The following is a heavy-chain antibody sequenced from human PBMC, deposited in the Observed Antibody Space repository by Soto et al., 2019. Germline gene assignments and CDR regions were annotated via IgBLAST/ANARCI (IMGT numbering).Heavy chain of an antibody. CDR2: IYYSGST. J-gene: IGHJ5*02. CDR3: ARADYYFWRGSSPYCFDP. Sequence: PSETLSLTCTVSGGSISSYYWSWIRQPPGKGLEWIGYIYYSGSTNYNPSLKSRVTISVDTSKNQFSLKLSSVTAADTAVYYCARADYYFWRGSSPYCFDPLGQGTLVTVSS. CDR1: GGSISSYY. D-gene: IGHD3-3*01. V-gene: IGHV4-59*01.